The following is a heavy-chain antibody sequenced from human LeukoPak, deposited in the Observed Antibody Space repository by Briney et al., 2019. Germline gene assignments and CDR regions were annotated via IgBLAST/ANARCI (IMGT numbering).Heavy chain of an antibody. D-gene: IGHD3-10*01. CDR1: GGSIRSSSYY. Sequence: SETLSLTCTVSGGSISGGSIRSSSYYWGWIRQSPGKGLEWIGSFLYSGTTYYNPSLKSRVTISVDTSKNQFSLKLSSVTAADTAVYYCATRAGGSGMWGYYYYMDVWGKGTTVTISS. J-gene: IGHJ6*03. CDR2: FLYSGTT. V-gene: IGHV4-39*07. CDR3: ATRAGGSGMWGYYYYMDV.